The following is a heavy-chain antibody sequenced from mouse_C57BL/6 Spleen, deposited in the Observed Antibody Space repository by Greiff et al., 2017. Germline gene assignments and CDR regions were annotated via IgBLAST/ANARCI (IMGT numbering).Heavy chain of an antibody. V-gene: IGHV10-3*01. CDR1: GFTFDTSA. J-gene: IGHJ4*01. CDR2: IRRTSSNYAT. CDR3: VRGTTVVATGEMDY. Sequence: GGGLVQPKGSLKLSCSASGFTFDTSALHWVRQAPGKGLDWVARIRRTSSNYATYYADSVRDRFTISRDDSHRMLYMQKNNLKTEDTAMYDSVRGTTVVATGEMDYWGQGTSVTVSS. D-gene: IGHD1-1*01.